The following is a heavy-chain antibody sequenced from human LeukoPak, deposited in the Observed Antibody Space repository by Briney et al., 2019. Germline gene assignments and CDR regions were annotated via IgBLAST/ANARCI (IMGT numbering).Heavy chain of an antibody. J-gene: IGHJ3*02. CDR3: ARESPRSGWYPHDAFDI. Sequence: ASVKVSCKASGYTFTSYYMHWVRQAPGQGLEWMGVINPSGGSTSYAQKFQGRVTMTRDTSTSTVYMELSSLRSEDSAVYYCARESPRSGWYPHDAFDIWGQGTMVTVSS. CDR1: GYTFTSYY. CDR2: INPSGGST. V-gene: IGHV1-46*01. D-gene: IGHD6-19*01.